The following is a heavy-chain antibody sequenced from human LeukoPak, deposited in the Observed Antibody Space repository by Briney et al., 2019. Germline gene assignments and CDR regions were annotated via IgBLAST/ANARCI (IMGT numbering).Heavy chain of an antibody. Sequence: PGGSLRLSCAASGFTFSSYWMNWVRQAPGKGLEWVANIKQDGSEKYYVDSVKGRFTISRDNAKNSLYLQMNSLRAEDTAVYYCARARDGYTYGSVYYYMDVWGKGTTVT. J-gene: IGHJ6*03. CDR3: ARARDGYTYGSVYYYMDV. CDR2: IKQDGSEK. CDR1: GFTFSSYW. D-gene: IGHD5-18*01. V-gene: IGHV3-7*01.